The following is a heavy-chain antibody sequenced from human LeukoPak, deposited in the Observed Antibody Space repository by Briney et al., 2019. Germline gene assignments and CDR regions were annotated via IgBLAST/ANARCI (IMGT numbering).Heavy chain of an antibody. D-gene: IGHD2-15*01. CDR1: GGSISSGGYS. J-gene: IGHJ4*02. CDR3: ARRFYCSGGSCYFDY. CDR2: IYHSGST. Sequence: TLSLTCAVSGGSISSGGYSWSWIRQPPGTGLEWIGYIYHSGSTYYNPSLKSRVTISVDRSKNQFSLKLSSVTAADTAVYYCARRFYCSGGSCYFDYWGQGTLVTVSS. V-gene: IGHV4-30-2*01.